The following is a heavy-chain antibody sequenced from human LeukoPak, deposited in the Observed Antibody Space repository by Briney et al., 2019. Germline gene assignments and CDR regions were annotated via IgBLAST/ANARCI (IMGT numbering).Heavy chain of an antibody. CDR1: GFTFSNYG. Sequence: GGSLRLSCAASGFTFSNYGMHWVRQAPGKGLEWVAFVRYDGSIKYYADSVKGRFTISRDNSKNTLYLQMSSLRGEDMAVYYCAKGQPEYYDGSESPPSWGQGTLVTVSS. V-gene: IGHV3-30*02. CDR2: VRYDGSIK. D-gene: IGHD3-10*01. J-gene: IGHJ4*02. CDR3: AKGQPEYYDGSESPPS.